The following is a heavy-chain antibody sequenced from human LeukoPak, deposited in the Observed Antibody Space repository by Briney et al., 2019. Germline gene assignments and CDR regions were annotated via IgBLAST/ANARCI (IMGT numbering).Heavy chain of an antibody. Sequence: ASVKVSCKASGYTFTGYYMHWVRQAPGQGLEWMGWINPNSGGTNYAQKFQGRVTMTRGTSISTAYMELSRLRSDDTAVYYCASPAPGYYGSGSYHPFDIWGQGTMVTVSS. CDR2: INPNSGGT. V-gene: IGHV1-2*02. D-gene: IGHD3-10*01. CDR1: GYTFTGYY. J-gene: IGHJ3*02. CDR3: ASPAPGYYGSGSYHPFDI.